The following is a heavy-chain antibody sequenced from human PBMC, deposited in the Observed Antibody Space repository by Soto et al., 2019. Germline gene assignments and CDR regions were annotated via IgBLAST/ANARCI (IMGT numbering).Heavy chain of an antibody. CDR2: INHSGST. J-gene: IGHJ6*02. CDR1: GGSFSGYY. D-gene: IGHD6-6*01. Sequence: SETLSLTCAVYGGSFSGYYWSWIRQPPGKGLEWIGEINHSGSTNYNPSLKSRVTISVDTSKNQFSLKLSSVTAADTAVYYCARAAARPLGYYYYYYGMDVWGQGTTVTVSS. V-gene: IGHV4-34*01. CDR3: ARAAARPLGYYYYYYGMDV.